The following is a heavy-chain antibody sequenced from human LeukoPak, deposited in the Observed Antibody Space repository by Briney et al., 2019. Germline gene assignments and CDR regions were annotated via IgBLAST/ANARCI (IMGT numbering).Heavy chain of an antibody. CDR3: ASSSSPETYYYYMDV. CDR2: IYHSGST. J-gene: IGHJ6*03. D-gene: IGHD6-6*01. V-gene: IGHV4-30-2*01. CDR1: GGSISSGGYY. Sequence: SSQTLSLTCTVSGGSISSGGYYWSWIRQPPGKGLEWIGYIYHSGSTYYNPSLKSRVTISVDRSKNQFSLKLSSVTAADTAVYYCASSSSPETYYYYMDVWGKGTTVTVSS.